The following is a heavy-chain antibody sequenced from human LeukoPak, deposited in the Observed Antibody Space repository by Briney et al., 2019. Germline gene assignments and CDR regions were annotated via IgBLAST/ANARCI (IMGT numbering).Heavy chain of an antibody. CDR2: ISGSGGST. V-gene: IGHV3-23*01. CDR3: AKDLVGATPTYYYYYYMDV. D-gene: IGHD1-26*01. J-gene: IGHJ6*03. Sequence: GGSLRLSCAASGFTFSGYAMSWVRQAPGKGLEWVSAISGSGGSTYYADSVKGRFTISRDNSKNTLYLQMNSLRAEDTAVYYCAKDLVGATPTYYYYYYMDVWGKGTTVTVSS. CDR1: GFTFSGYA.